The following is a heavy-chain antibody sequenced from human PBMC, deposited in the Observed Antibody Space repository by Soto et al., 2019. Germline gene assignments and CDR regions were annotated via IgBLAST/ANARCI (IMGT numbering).Heavy chain of an antibody. CDR1: GGSISSSNW. D-gene: IGHD2-15*01. V-gene: IGHV4-4*02. CDR3: ARARQYCSSSSCYLDP. CDR2: TFHSGST. Sequence: TLSLTCAVSGGSISSSNWWNWVRQPPGKGLEWIGETFHSGSTNYNPSLRSRVTISVDKSKNQFSLKLNSVTAADTAVYYCARARQYCSSSSCYLDPWGQGTLVTVSS. J-gene: IGHJ5*02.